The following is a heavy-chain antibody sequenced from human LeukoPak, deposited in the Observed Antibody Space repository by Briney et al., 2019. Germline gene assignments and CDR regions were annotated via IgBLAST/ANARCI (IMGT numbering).Heavy chain of an antibody. V-gene: IGHV4-4*07. Sequence: SETLSLTCTVSGGSISTNNWSWIRQSAGKGLEWIGRIYTSGSTSYNPSLKSRVTMSVDTSKNQFSLRLTSVTAADTAVYYCARGPGVVRGVIFDYWGQGSLVTVSS. CDR1: GGSISTNN. J-gene: IGHJ4*02. CDR2: IYTSGST. D-gene: IGHD3-10*01. CDR3: ARGPGVVRGVIFDY.